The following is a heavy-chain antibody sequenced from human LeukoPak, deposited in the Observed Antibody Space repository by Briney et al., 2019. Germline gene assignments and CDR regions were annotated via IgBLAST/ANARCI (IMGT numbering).Heavy chain of an antibody. CDR2: IIPIFGTA. Sequence: SVKVSCKASGGTSSSYAISWVRQAPGQGLEWMGGIIPIFGTANYAQKFQGRVTITADESTSTAYMELSSLRSEDTAVYYCASDRRQQLVGPHYYYMDVWGKGTTVTVSS. CDR1: GGTSSSYA. CDR3: ASDRRQQLVGPHYYYMDV. D-gene: IGHD6-13*01. J-gene: IGHJ6*03. V-gene: IGHV1-69*13.